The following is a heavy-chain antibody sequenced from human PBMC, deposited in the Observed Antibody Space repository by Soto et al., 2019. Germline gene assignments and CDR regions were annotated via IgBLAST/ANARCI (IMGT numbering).Heavy chain of an antibody. D-gene: IGHD4-17*01. CDR3: ARELNTDYGDYFYPWFDP. Sequence: QVQLQQWGAGLLKPSETLSLTCAVYGGSFSGYYWSWIRQPPGKGLEWIGEINHSGSTNYNPSLKSRVTVSVDTSKNQFSLKLSSVTAADTAVYYCARELNTDYGDYFYPWFDPWGQGTLVTVSS. J-gene: IGHJ5*02. CDR1: GGSFSGYY. V-gene: IGHV4-34*01. CDR2: INHSGST.